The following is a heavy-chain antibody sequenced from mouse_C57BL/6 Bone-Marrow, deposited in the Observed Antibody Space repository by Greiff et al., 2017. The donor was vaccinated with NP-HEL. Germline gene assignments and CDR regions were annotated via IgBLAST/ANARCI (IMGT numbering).Heavy chain of an antibody. Sequence: QVQLKQPGAELVKPGASVKLSCKASGYTFTSYWMHWVKQRPGQGLEWIGMIHPNSGSTNYNEKFKSKATLTVDKSSSTAYMQLSSLTSEDSAVYYCARLGTITTVVEGYYAMDYWGQGTSVTVSS. CDR1: GYTFTSYW. J-gene: IGHJ4*01. D-gene: IGHD1-1*01. V-gene: IGHV1-64*01. CDR3: ARLGTITTVVEGYYAMDY. CDR2: IHPNSGST.